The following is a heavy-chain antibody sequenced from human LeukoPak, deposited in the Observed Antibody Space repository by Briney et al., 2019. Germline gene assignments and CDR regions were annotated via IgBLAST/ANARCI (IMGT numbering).Heavy chain of an antibody. D-gene: IGHD6-13*01. Sequence: ASMKVSCKASGYTFTGYYMHWVRQAPGQGLEWMGRINPNSGGTNYAQKFQGRVTMTRDTSISTAYMELSRLRSDDTAVYYCARGLGSSWYNGVYWGQGTLVTVSS. CDR2: INPNSGGT. J-gene: IGHJ4*02. CDR3: ARGLGSSWYNGVY. CDR1: GYTFTGYY. V-gene: IGHV1-2*06.